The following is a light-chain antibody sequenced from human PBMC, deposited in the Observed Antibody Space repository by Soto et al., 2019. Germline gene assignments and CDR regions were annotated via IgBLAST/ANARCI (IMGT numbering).Light chain of an antibody. CDR3: QQRSNWPWLT. V-gene: IGKV3-11*01. Sequence: EIVLTQSPATLAFSPGERAARSCRASQSVSSYLAWYQQKPGQAPRLLIYDASNRATGIPARFSGSGSGTDFTLTISSLEPEDFAVYYCQQRSNWPWLTFGGGTKVDIK. CDR1: QSVSSY. J-gene: IGKJ4*01. CDR2: DAS.